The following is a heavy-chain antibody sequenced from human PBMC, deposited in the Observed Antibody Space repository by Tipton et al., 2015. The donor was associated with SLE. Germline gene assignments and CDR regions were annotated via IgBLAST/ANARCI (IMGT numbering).Heavy chain of an antibody. CDR1: GGSISSTSYY. V-gene: IGHV4-39*01. CDR3: ASESSGWYYFDY. D-gene: IGHD6-19*01. Sequence: TLSLTCTVSGGSISSTSYYWGWIRQPPGKGLEWIGSIYYSGSTYYNPSLKSRITISVDTSKNQFSLKLSSVTAADTAMYYCASESSGWYYFDYWGQGTLVTVSS. J-gene: IGHJ4*02. CDR2: IYYSGST.